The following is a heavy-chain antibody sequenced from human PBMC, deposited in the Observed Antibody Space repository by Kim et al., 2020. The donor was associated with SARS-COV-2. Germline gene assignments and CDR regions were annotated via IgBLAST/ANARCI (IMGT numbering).Heavy chain of an antibody. Sequence: SLKSRVTQSVDTSKNQFSLKVSSVTAADTAVYYCAGGITIFGVVTNGMDVWGQGTTVTVSS. D-gene: IGHD3-3*01. V-gene: IGHV4-31*02. CDR3: AGGITIFGVVTNGMDV. J-gene: IGHJ6*02.